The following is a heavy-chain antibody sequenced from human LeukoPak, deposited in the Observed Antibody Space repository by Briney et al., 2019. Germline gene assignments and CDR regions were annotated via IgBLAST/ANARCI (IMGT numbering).Heavy chain of an antibody. V-gene: IGHV4-30-2*01. CDR1: GGSISSGGYS. Sequence: TLSPTCAVSGGSISSGGYSWSWIRQPPGKGLEWIGYIYHSGSTYYNPSLKSRVTISVDRSKNQFSLKLSSVTAADTAVYYCARDSPSSGDAFDIWGQGTMVTVSS. CDR3: ARDSPSSGDAFDI. CDR2: IYHSGST. D-gene: IGHD3-22*01. J-gene: IGHJ3*02.